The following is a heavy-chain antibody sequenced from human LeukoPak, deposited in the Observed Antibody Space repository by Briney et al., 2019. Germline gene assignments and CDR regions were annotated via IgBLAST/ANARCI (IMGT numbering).Heavy chain of an antibody. CDR1: EFAFSVYE. D-gene: IGHD6-19*01. CDR2: ISSSGDTR. J-gene: IGHJ4*02. Sequence: GGSLRLSCAASEFAFSVYEMYWVRQAPGKGLEWVSYISSSGDTRYYADSVKGRFPISRDNAKNSLYLQMSSLRAEDTAVYYCATLTVASTFDYWGQGALVTVSS. V-gene: IGHV3-48*03. CDR3: ATLTVASTFDY.